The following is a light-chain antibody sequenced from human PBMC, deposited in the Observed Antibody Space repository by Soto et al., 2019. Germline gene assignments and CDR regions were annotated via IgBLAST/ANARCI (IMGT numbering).Light chain of an antibody. CDR2: AAS. V-gene: IGKV3-15*01. CDR1: QSISIN. J-gene: IGKJ4*01. CDR3: QQLNSYPVT. Sequence: EIVMTQSPATLPVSPGERAILSCRASQSISINLAWYQQKPGQAPRLLIYAASTLQSGVPSRFSGSGSGTEFTLTISSLQPEDFATYYCQQLNSYPVTFGGGTKVDIK.